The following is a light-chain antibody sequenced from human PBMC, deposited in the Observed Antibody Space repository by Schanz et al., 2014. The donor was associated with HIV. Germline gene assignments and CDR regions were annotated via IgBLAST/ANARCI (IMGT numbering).Light chain of an antibody. J-gene: IGLJ2*01. CDR2: SNN. V-gene: IGLV1-44*01. CDR3: QSYDDSLRAVV. CDR1: SPNIGSNT. Sequence: QSVLTQPPSASGTPGQRVTISCSGSSPNIGSNTVNWYQQLPGTAPKLLIYSNNQWPSGVPERFSGSKSGTSASLAISGLQSEDEADYYCQSYDDSLRAVVFGGGTKVTVL.